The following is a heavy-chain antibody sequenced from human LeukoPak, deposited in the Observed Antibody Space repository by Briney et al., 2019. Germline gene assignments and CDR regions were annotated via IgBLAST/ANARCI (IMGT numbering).Heavy chain of an antibody. D-gene: IGHD5-18*01. J-gene: IGHJ6*03. V-gene: IGHV4-34*01. Sequence: SETLSLTCAVYGGSFSGYYWSWIRQPPGKGLEWIGEINHSGSTNYNPSLKSRVTISVDTSKNQFSLKLSSVTAADTAVYYCARHPVDTAMGHYYYYYYMDVWGKGTTVTISS. CDR2: INHSGST. CDR1: GGSFSGYY. CDR3: ARHPVDTAMGHYYYYYYMDV.